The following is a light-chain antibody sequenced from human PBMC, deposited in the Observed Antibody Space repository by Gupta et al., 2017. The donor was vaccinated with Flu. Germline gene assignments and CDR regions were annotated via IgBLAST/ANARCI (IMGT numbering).Light chain of an antibody. CDR3: SSYTSSSKEV. V-gene: IGLV2-14*03. CDR2: DVS. CDR1: RSHVGGDNY. J-gene: IGLJ1*01. Sequence: NTSSASRHRSHVGGDNYVYWYQQRPDKAPKLMIYDVSNRASGVSNPFSGSKSDDTASLTISGLQAEDEADYYCSSYTSSSKEVFGTGTKVTVL.